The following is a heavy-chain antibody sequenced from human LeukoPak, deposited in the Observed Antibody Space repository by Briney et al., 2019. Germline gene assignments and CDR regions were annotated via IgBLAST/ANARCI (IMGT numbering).Heavy chain of an antibody. Sequence: KSGGSLRLSCAASGFNFSSYSMNWVRQAPGKGLEWVSTISSSSSYIYYADSVKGRFTNSRDNAKNPLYLQMNSLRAEDTAVYYCARDRLAAAGRAPFDYWGQGTLVTVSS. CDR1: GFNFSSYS. CDR3: ARDRLAAAGRAPFDY. J-gene: IGHJ4*02. V-gene: IGHV3-21*01. CDR2: ISSSSSYI. D-gene: IGHD6-13*01.